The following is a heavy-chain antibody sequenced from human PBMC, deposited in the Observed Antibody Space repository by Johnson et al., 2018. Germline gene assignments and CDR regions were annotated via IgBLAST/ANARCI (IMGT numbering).Heavy chain of an antibody. J-gene: IGHJ3*02. CDR2: IYYSGNT. CDR3: AKDLSKIAVAQDAFDI. D-gene: IGHD6-19*01. V-gene: IGHV4-59*01. Sequence: QVQLQESGPGLVKPSETLSLTCTVSGGSISSYYWSWLRQPPGKGLEWIGYIYYSGNTNYNPSLKSRVTITVDTSNNQFYLKLNSVPAADTAVYYCAKDLSKIAVAQDAFDIWGQGTMVTVSS. CDR1: GGSISSYY.